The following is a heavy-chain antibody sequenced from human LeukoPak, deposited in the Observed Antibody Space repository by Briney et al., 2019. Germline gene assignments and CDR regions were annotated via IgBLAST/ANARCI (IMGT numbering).Heavy chain of an antibody. CDR2: IFYSGST. Sequence: SETLSLTCSVSGASISSRASYWGWLRQPPGKGLQWIGNIFYSGSTHFDPSLKSRVTISIDTSKNQFSLKLRSVTAADTAVYYCARLGHTNTGGLKGFDFWGQGTPVTVSS. V-gene: IGHV4-39*01. D-gene: IGHD1-1*01. J-gene: IGHJ4*02. CDR1: GASISSRASY. CDR3: ARLGHTNTGGLKGFDF.